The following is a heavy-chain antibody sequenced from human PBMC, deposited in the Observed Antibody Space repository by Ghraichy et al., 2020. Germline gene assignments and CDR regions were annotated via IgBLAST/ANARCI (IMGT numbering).Heavy chain of an antibody. CDR2: IYYSGST. J-gene: IGHJ4*02. CDR1: GGSISSSSYY. CDR3: ASYSSSSIG. D-gene: IGHD6-6*01. V-gene: IGHV4-39*01. Sequence: SETLSLTCIVSGGSISSSSYYWGWIRQPPGKGLEWIGSIYYSGSTYYNPSLKSRVTISVDTSKNQFSLKLSSVTAADTAVYYCASYSSSSIGWGQGTLVTVSS.